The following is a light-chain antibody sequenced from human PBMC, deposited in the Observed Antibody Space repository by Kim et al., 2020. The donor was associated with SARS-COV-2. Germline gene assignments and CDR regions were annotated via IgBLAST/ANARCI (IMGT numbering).Light chain of an antibody. J-gene: IGLJ1*01. CDR3: LLYYNGPRV. CDR1: TGAVTSGHY. V-gene: IGLV7-46*01. Sequence: QAVVTQEPSLTVSPGGTVTLTCGSSTGAVTSGHYPFWFQQKAGQAPRTLIYDTSNKHSWTPARFSGSLLGGKAALTLSGAQPEDEAEYYCLLYYNGPRVFGTGTKVTVL. CDR2: DTS.